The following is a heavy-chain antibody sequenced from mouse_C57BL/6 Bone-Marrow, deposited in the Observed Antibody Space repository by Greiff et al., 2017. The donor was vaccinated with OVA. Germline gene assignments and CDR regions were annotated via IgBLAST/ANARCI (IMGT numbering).Heavy chain of an antibody. CDR3: ARHEDRLDGYSGYFDY. CDR2: FYPGSGST. J-gene: IGHJ2*01. CDR1: GYTFTEYT. D-gene: IGHD2-3*01. V-gene: IGHV1-62-2*01. Sequence: QVQLQQSGAELVKPGASVKLSCKASGYTFTEYTIHWVKQRPGQGLEWIGWFYPGSGSTKYNEKFKDKATLTADKSSSTAYMELSSLTSEDSAVYFYARHEDRLDGYSGYFDYWGQGTTLTVSS.